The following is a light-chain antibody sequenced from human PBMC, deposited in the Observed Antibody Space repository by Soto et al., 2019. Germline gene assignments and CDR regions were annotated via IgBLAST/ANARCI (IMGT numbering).Light chain of an antibody. CDR3: QQYFGSPLT. J-gene: IGKJ4*01. CDR2: WAS. V-gene: IGKV4-1*01. CDR1: QSVLYDTNNRNY. Sequence: DIVMTQSPDSLAVSLGERATINCKSSQSVLYDTNNRNYLAWYQQKPGQPPKLRIYWASTRESGVPDRFSGSGSGTDFTFTISGLQAEDVAVYYCQQYFGSPLTFGGGTKVEIK.